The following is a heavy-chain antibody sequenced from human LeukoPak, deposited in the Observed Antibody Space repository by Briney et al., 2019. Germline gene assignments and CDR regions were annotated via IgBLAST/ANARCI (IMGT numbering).Heavy chain of an antibody. V-gene: IGHV4-39*07. CDR3: ARFRTDDTSGYYGGSFDY. CDR2: IHYSGSA. CDR1: GGSTTSNYY. Sequence: SETLSLTCTVSGGSTTSNYYWGWIRQPPGRGLEWIGSIHYSGSAYYNPSLKSRVTISIDTSKNQFSLKLRSVTAADTAVYYCARFRTDDTSGYYGGSFDYWGQGTLVTVSS. J-gene: IGHJ4*02. D-gene: IGHD3-22*01.